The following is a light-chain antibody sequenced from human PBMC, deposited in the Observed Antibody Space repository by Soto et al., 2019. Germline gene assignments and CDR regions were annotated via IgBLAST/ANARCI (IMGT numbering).Light chain of an antibody. CDR1: QSLTTD. J-gene: IGKJ1*01. Sequence: EIVMTQSPATLSLSPGERATLSCKASQSLTTDLAWYQQKHGQPPRLIIYGASTRATDFPARFSGSGSGTECTITISSLKSEDGAVYYCQQYTNWPRTFGQGTKVDIK. CDR2: GAS. V-gene: IGKV3-15*01. CDR3: QQYTNWPRT.